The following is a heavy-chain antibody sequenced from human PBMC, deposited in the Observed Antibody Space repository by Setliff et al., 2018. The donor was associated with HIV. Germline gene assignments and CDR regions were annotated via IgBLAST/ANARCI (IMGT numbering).Heavy chain of an antibody. CDR2: ISSSGFPI. CDR1: GFTFSSYS. J-gene: IGHJ4*02. V-gene: IGHV3-48*01. CDR3: VRGTLDF. Sequence: PGGSLRPFCAASGFTFSSYSMNWVRQAPGKGLEWVSSISSSGFPIYYADSVRGRFTASRDNGKNSLFLQMNSLRAEDTAVYYCVRGTLDFWGQGNLVTVSS.